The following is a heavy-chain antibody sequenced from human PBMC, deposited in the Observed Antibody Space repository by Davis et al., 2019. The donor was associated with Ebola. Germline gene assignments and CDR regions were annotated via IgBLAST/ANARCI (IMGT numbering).Heavy chain of an antibody. V-gene: IGHV3-23*01. CDR2: FGTSGDT. D-gene: IGHD3-9*01. Sequence: GGSLRLSCAASGFIFRSYVMSWVRQAPGKGLEWVSTFGTSGDTYYADSVKGRFTISRDNSKNTLYLQMNGLRAEDTALYHCARVNALTGYSRFDPWGQGTLVTVSS. CDR3: ARVNALTGYSRFDP. J-gene: IGHJ5*02. CDR1: GFIFRSYV.